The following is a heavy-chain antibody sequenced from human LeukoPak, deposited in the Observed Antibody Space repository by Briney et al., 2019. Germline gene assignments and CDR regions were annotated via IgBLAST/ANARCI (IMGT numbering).Heavy chain of an antibody. V-gene: IGHV3-74*01. CDR1: GXTINGYW. D-gene: IGHD3-9*01. J-gene: IGHJ6*02. CDR3: ARDSRYSMDV. CDR2: INGDGTSS. Sequence: GGSLRLSCAASGXTINGYWIHWVRQVPGKGLVWVSHINGDGTSSTYADSVKGRFTISRDNAKNRLYLQMNSLRVEDTAVYYCARDSRYSMDVWGQGTTVTVSS.